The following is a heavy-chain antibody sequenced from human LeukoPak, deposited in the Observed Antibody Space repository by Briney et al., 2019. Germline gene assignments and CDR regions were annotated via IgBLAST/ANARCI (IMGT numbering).Heavy chain of an antibody. CDR1: GGSFRGYY. CDR3: ASRDCSGGSCYWGTDY. Sequence: PSETLSLTCAVYGGSFRGYYWSWIRQPPGKGLEWIGEINHSGSTNYNPSLKSRVTISVDTSKNQFSLKLSSVTAADTAVYYCASRDCSGGSCYWGTDYWGQGTLVTVSS. J-gene: IGHJ4*02. CDR2: INHSGST. D-gene: IGHD2-15*01. V-gene: IGHV4-34*01.